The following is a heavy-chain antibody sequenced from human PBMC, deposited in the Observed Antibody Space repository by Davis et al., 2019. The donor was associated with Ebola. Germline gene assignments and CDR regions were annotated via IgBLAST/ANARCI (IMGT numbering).Heavy chain of an antibody. CDR2: IWYDGSNK. CDR3: ARDISRGVLEWLWDY. J-gene: IGHJ4*02. CDR1: GFTFSSYG. Sequence: GESLKISCAASGFTFSSYGMHWVRQAPGKGLEWVAVIWYDGSNKYYADSVKGRFTISRDNPKNTLYLQMNSLRAEDTAVYYCARDISRGVLEWLWDYWGQGTLVTVSS. V-gene: IGHV3-33*01. D-gene: IGHD3-3*01.